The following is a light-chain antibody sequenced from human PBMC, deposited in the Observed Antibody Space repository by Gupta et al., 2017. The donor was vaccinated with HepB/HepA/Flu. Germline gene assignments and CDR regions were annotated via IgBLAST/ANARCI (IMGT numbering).Light chain of an antibody. CDR1: SSNIATNT. CDR3: AAWDDSLIGVV. J-gene: IGLJ3*02. V-gene: IGLV1-44*01. CDR2: TNN. Sequence: QSVLTQPPSASGTPGQRVTISCSGSSSNIATNTVNWYQQVPGMAPKLLISTNNQRPSGVPDRFSGSKSGTSASLAITGLQAEDEADYYCAAWDDSLIGVVLGGGTKLTVL.